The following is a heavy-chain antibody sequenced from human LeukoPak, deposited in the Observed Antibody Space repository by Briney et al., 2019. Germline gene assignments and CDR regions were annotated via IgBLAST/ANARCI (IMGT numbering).Heavy chain of an antibody. D-gene: IGHD6-13*01. V-gene: IGHV4-4*07. CDR2: IYTTGST. CDR3: ARVGSSWPHYYFDS. CDR1: GGSISTYS. Sequence: MASETLSLTCSVSGGSISTYSWNCIRQPAGKGLEWIGRIYTTGSTNYNPSLKGRVTMSVDTSKNQFSLKLSSVTAADTAVYYCARVGSSWPHYYFDSWGRGTLVTVSS. J-gene: IGHJ4*02.